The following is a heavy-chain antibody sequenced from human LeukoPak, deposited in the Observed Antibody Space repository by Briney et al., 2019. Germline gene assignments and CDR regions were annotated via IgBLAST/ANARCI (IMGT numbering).Heavy chain of an antibody. CDR1: GFTFSSYS. CDR2: ISSSSSYI. V-gene: IGHV3-21*01. D-gene: IGHD2-21*02. J-gene: IGHJ6*03. Sequence: PGGSLRLSCAASGFTFSSYSMNWVRQAPGKGLEWVSSISSSSSYIYYADSVKGRFTISRDNAKNSLYLQMNSLRAEDTAVYYCARGVVVTAPAGPRYYYMDVWDKGTTVTVSS. CDR3: ARGVVVTAPAGPRYYYMDV.